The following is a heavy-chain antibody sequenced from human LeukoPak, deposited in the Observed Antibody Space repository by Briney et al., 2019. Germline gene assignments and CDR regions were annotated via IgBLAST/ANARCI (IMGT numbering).Heavy chain of an antibody. Sequence: GSSVKVSCKASGGTFSSYAISWVRQAPGQGLEWMGRIIPILGIANYAQKFQGRVTITADKSTSTAYMELSSLRSEDTAVYYCARVGSSSWYFDYWGQGTLVTVSS. CDR2: IIPILGIA. J-gene: IGHJ4*02. D-gene: IGHD6-13*01. CDR1: GGTFSSYA. V-gene: IGHV1-69*04. CDR3: ARVGSSSWYFDY.